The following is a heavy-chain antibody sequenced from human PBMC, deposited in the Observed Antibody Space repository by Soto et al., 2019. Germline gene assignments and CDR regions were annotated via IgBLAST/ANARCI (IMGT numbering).Heavy chain of an antibody. D-gene: IGHD3-9*01. CDR2: IYSGGST. J-gene: IGHJ4*02. Sequence: QVQLVESGGGVVQPGRSLRLSCAASGLTVSSYAMHWVRQAPGKGLEWVPVIYSGGSTHYAAAVKGRFTISRDKSKNTLYLQMNGLRAEDTAVYYCATDPPYDILAGPDYWGQGILVTVSS. CDR1: GLTVSSYA. V-gene: IGHV3-NL1*01. CDR3: ATDPPYDILAGPDY.